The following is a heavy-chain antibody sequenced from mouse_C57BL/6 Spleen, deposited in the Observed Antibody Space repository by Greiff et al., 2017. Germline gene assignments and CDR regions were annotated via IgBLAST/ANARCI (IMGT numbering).Heavy chain of an antibody. CDR3: ARGDYDEWFAY. Sequence: VQLQESGPELVKPGASVKISCKASGYSFTGYYMNWVKQSPEKSLEWIGEINPSTCGTTYNQTFKAEATLTVDKSSSTAYMQLKSLTSEDSAGYYCARGDYDEWFAYWGQGTLVTVSA. D-gene: IGHD2-4*01. V-gene: IGHV1-42*01. CDR2: INPSTCGT. CDR1: GYSFTGYY. J-gene: IGHJ3*01.